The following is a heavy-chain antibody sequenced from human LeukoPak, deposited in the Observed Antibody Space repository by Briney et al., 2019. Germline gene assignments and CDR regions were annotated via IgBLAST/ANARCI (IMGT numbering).Heavy chain of an antibody. CDR2: IYYSGST. Sequence: PSETLSLTCTVSGGSISSYYWSRIRQPPGKGLEWIGYIYYSGSTNYNPSLKSRVTISVDTSKNQFSLKLSSVTAADTAVYYCARGAPMVNIWGQGTMVTVSS. CDR3: ARGAPMVNI. D-gene: IGHD2-21*01. V-gene: IGHV4-59*01. J-gene: IGHJ3*02. CDR1: GGSISSYY.